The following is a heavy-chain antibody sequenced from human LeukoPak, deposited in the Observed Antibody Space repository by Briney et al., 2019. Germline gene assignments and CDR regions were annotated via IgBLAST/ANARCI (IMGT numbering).Heavy chain of an antibody. V-gene: IGHV3-23*01. CDR3: AGLMITFGGVIV. CDR1: GFTFSSYA. Sequence: GGSLRLSCAASGFTFSSYAMSWVRQPPVKGLEWVSASSGSGGTTYYADSVKGRFTISRDNSKNTLYLQVNSLRAEDTAVYYCAGLMITFGGVIVWGQGTLVTVSS. CDR2: SSGSGGTT. D-gene: IGHD3-16*02. J-gene: IGHJ4*02.